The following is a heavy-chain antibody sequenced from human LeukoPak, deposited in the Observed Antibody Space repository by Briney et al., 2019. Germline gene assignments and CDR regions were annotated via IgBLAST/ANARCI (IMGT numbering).Heavy chain of an antibody. V-gene: IGHV4-4*02. CDR1: GGSISSSNW. CDR3: ARHSLGGNSKPDFDY. CDR2: IYHSGST. D-gene: IGHD4-23*01. Sequence: SSETLSLTCAVSGGSISSSNWWSWVRQPPGKGLEWIGEIYHSGSTNYNPSLKSRVTISVDKSKNQFSLKLSSVTAADTAVYYCARHSLGGNSKPDFDYWGQGTLVTVSS. J-gene: IGHJ4*02.